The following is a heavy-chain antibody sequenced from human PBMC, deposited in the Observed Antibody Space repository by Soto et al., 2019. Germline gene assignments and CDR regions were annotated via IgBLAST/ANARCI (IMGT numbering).Heavy chain of an antibody. CDR1: GYSFAGYW. Sequence: PGESLKISCKGSGYSFAGYWIGWVRQMPGKGLEWMGIIYLGDSDTRYSPPFQGQVTISADKSISTAFLQWSSLKASDTAMYYCARHPVSGDYAGFVVWGQGTTVTVSS. J-gene: IGHJ6*02. CDR3: ARHPVSGDYAGFVV. V-gene: IGHV5-51*01. CDR2: IYLGDSDT. D-gene: IGHD4-17*01.